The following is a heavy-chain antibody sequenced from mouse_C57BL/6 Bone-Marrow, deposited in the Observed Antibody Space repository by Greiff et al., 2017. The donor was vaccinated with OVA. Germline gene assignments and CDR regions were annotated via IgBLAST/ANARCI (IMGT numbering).Heavy chain of an antibody. Sequence: VQLQQSGPELVKPGASVKLSCKASGYSFTGSYMHWVKQSPGNILDWIGYISPYSGASSYNQKFKGKATLTVDNSSSTAYMELSSLTSEDSAVYYCARGTGFDYWGQGTTLTVAA. J-gene: IGHJ2*01. CDR3: ARGTGFDY. CDR1: GYSFTGSY. CDR2: ISPYSGAS. V-gene: IGHV1-31*01. D-gene: IGHD2-14*01.